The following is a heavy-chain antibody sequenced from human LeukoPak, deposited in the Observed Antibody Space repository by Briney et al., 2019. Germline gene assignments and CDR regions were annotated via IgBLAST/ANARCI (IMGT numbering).Heavy chain of an antibody. D-gene: IGHD1-20*01. CDR1: KFTFSTYG. Sequence: PGRSLRLSCAASKFTFSTYGMHWVRQAPGKGLEWVAFISYDGSNKNYADSVKGRFTISRDNSKNTLYLQMNSLRPEDRAMYYCAKSRRPYNWNDGAFFDYWGQGTLVTVSS. J-gene: IGHJ4*02. CDR2: ISYDGSNK. V-gene: IGHV3-30*18. CDR3: AKSRRPYNWNDGAFFDY.